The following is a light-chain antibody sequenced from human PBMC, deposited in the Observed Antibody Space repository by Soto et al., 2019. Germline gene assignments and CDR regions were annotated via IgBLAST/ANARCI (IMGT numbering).Light chain of an antibody. CDR2: DAS. J-gene: IGKJ3*01. Sequence: EMVVTQSPVTLSLSPGERATLSCRTSQSFSSYLAWYQPKPGQAPRLLIYDASNRATDIPARFSGSGSGTDFTLTISSLDPEDSAVYYCQQRSSSPPKSTFGPGTKVHIK. CDR1: QSFSSY. CDR3: QQRSSSPPKST. V-gene: IGKV3-11*01.